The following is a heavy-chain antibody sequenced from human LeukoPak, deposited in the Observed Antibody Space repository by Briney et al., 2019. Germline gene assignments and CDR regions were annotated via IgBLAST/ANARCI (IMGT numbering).Heavy chain of an antibody. D-gene: IGHD3-10*01. CDR3: ARDSHNYGRWYFDL. Sequence: SETLSLTCTVSGDSISIYYWSWIRQPPGKGLEWIGYISYSGSTNYNPSLKSRVTISVDTSKNQFSLKLSSVTAADTAVYYCARDSHNYGRWYFDLWGRGTLVTVSS. CDR2: ISYSGST. J-gene: IGHJ2*01. CDR1: GDSISIYY. V-gene: IGHV4-59*01.